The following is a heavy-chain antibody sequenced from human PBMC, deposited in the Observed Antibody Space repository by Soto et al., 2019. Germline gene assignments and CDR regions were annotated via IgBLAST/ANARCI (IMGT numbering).Heavy chain of an antibody. Sequence: QLQLQESGPGLVKPSETLSLTCTVSGGSISSSSYYWGWIRQPPGKGLEWIGSIYYSGSTYYNPSLKSRVTISVDTSKNQFSLKLSSVTAADTAVNYCARHGAGYSSSWYVGNPQRDYGMDVWGQGTTVTVSS. CDR3: ARHGAGYSSSWYVGNPQRDYGMDV. J-gene: IGHJ6*02. D-gene: IGHD6-13*01. V-gene: IGHV4-39*01. CDR1: GGSISSSSYY. CDR2: IYYSGST.